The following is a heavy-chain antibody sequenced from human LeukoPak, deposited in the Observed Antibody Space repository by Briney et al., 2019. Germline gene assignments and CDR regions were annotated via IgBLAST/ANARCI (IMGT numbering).Heavy chain of an antibody. CDR3: ARDGSPVRGVYYYGMDV. CDR1: GFSFSSSG. D-gene: IGHD3-10*01. CDR2: LWYDGSNE. J-gene: IGHJ6*02. Sequence: PGGSLRLSCAASGFSFSSSGMHWVRQAPGKGLEWVAVLWYDGSNEYYGDSVKGRLTISRDNSKNTLYLQMNSLRAEDTAVYYCARDGSPVRGVYYYGMDVWGQGTTVTVSS. V-gene: IGHV3-33*01.